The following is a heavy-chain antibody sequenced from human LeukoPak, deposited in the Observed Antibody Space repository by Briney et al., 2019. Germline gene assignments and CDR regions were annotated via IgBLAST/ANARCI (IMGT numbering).Heavy chain of an antibody. D-gene: IGHD2-2*01. V-gene: IGHV4-39*01. CDR3: ARLSRVQLRKSEFDY. CDR1: GGSISSSSYY. J-gene: IGHJ4*02. Sequence: PSETLSLTCTVSGGSISSSSYYWGWIRQPPGKGLEWIGSIYYSGSTYYNPSLKSRVTISVDTSKNQFSLKLSSVTAADTAVYYCARLSRVQLRKSEFDYWGQGTLVTVSS. CDR2: IYYSGST.